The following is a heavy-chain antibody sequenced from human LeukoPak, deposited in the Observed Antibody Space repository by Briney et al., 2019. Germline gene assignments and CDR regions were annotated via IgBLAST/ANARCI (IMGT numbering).Heavy chain of an antibody. J-gene: IGHJ4*02. CDR2: IIPIFGTA. CDR3: ARDGPLGYCSGGSCYSGY. D-gene: IGHD2-15*01. CDR1: GGTFSSYA. Sequence: SVKVSCKASGGTFSSYAISWVRQAPGQGLEWMGRIIPIFGTANYAQKFQGRVTIITDESTSTAYMELSSLRSEDTAVYYCARDGPLGYCSGGSCYSGYWGQGTLVTVSS. V-gene: IGHV1-69*05.